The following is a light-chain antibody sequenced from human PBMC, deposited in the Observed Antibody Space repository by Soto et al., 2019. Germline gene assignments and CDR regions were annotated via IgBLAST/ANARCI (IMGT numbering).Light chain of an antibody. J-gene: IGKJ3*01. CDR1: QHINNW. Sequence: DIQMTQSTSTLSASVGDRATITCRASQHINNWLAWYQQKPGKAPKLLIYKASTLESGVPSRFSGSGFGTEFTLTSSSLHPDDFVTYDCQPYNTYSFTFGPGAKVDIK. CDR2: KAS. CDR3: QPYNTYSFT. V-gene: IGKV1-5*03.